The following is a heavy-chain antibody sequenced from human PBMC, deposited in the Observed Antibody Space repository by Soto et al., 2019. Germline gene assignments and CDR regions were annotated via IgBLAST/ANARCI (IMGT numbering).Heavy chain of an antibody. Sequence: GGSLRLSCVASGFTFSRHWMSWVRQAPGKGLEWVATIKQDGSEKYYVDSMEGRFTISRDNVKNSLYLQINSLRAKDTAVYYCARVGSRNLEWLPMDVWGKGTTVTVSS. CDR1: GFTFSRHW. V-gene: IGHV3-7*01. CDR2: IKQDGSEK. J-gene: IGHJ6*03. CDR3: ARVGSRNLEWLPMDV. D-gene: IGHD3-3*01.